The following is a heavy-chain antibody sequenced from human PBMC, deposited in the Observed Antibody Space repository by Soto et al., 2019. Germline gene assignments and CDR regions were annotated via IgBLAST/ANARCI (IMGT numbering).Heavy chain of an antibody. CDR1: GFSFSDHY. CDR3: ARNFRYCMSITCAYGVDV. Sequence: QVQLVESGGGLVKPGGSLRLSCAASGFSFSDHYMSWIRQAPGKGLEWLSYISSSSAGIFYAESVKGRFTISRDNAENSLYLQMDSLRAEDTAVYYCARNFRYCMSITCAYGVDVWGQGTTVTVSS. D-gene: IGHD2-2*01. CDR2: ISSSSAGI. J-gene: IGHJ6*02. V-gene: IGHV3-11*01.